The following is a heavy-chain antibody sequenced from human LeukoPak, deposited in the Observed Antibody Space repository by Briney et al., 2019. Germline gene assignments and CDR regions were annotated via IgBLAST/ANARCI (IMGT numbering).Heavy chain of an antibody. CDR2: INHSGST. V-gene: IGHV4-34*01. D-gene: IGHD6-19*01. CDR3: ARHPFSEPFDY. CDR1: GGSFSGYY. Sequence: SETLSLTCAVYGGSFSGYYWSWIRQPPGKGLEWIGEINHSGSTNYNPSLKSRVTISVDTSKNQFSLKLSSVTAADTAVYYCARHPFSEPFDYWGQGILVTASS. J-gene: IGHJ4*02.